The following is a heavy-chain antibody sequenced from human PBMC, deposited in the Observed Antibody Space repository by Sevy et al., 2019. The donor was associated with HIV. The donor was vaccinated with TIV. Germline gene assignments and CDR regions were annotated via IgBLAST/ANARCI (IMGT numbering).Heavy chain of an antibody. CDR3: ARDLGGAYYYYGMDV. D-gene: IGHD2-15*01. CDR2: ISYDGSNK. CDR1: GFTFSSYA. Sequence: GGSLRLSCAASGFTFSSYAMHWVRQAPGKGLEWVAVISYDGSNKYYAYSVKGRFTISRDNSKNTLYLQMNSLRAEDTAVYYCARDLGGAYYYYGMDVWGQGTTVTVSS. V-gene: IGHV3-30*04. J-gene: IGHJ6*02.